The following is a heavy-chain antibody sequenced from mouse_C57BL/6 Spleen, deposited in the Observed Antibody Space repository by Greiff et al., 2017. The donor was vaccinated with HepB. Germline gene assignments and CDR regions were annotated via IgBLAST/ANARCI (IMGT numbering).Heavy chain of an antibody. V-gene: IGHV1-81*01. CDR3: ARRHYGSSYGFDY. D-gene: IGHD1-1*01. J-gene: IGHJ2*01. Sequence: VQLKESGAELARPGASVKLSCKASGYTFTSYGISWVKQRTGQGLEWIGEIYPRSGNTYYNEKFKGKATLTADKSSSTAYMELRSLTSEDSAVYFCARRHYGSSYGFDYWGQGTTLTVSS. CDR1: GYTFTSYG. CDR2: IYPRSGNT.